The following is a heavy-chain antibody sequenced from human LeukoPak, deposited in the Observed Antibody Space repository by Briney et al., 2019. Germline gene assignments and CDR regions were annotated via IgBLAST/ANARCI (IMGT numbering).Heavy chain of an antibody. Sequence: SETLSLTCTVSGGSISNYYWNWIRQPAGRGLEWIGRIYTSGSTDYNPSLKSRVTMSVDTSKNEFSLKLSSVTAADTAVYYCARASLPGFKTAEDRFDPWGQGTLVTVSS. CDR1: GGSISNYY. D-gene: IGHD2-2*01. J-gene: IGHJ5*02. CDR2: IYTSGST. V-gene: IGHV4-4*07. CDR3: ARASLPGFKTAEDRFDP.